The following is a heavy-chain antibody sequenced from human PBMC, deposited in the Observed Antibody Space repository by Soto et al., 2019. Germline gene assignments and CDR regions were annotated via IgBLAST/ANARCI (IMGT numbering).Heavy chain of an antibody. CDR3: AKWLRGGSFYCDF. Sequence: GGSLRLSCQASGFTFGTYAMSWVRQAPGKGLEWVALVQSNHVTYYADSVRGRFTVSRDNSKTAVYLQMDSLRVEDTALYYCAKWLRGGSFYCDFWGQGAMVTVYS. CDR1: GFTFGTYA. V-gene: IGHV3-23*01. J-gene: IGHJ4*02. D-gene: IGHD1-26*01. CDR2: VQSNHVT.